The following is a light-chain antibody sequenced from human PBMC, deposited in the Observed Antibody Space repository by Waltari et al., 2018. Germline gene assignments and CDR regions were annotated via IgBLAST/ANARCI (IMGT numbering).Light chain of an antibody. CDR2: AAS. Sequence: DIQLTQSPSFLSASVGDSVIITCRASQGIRSSLTWYQLKPGKAPMLLIYAASTLQAGVPSRFSASGSGTDFTLTISSLQPEDFAIYYCQQFDIYPITFGGGTKVEIK. V-gene: IGKV1-9*01. J-gene: IGKJ4*01. CDR3: QQFDIYPIT. CDR1: QGIRSS.